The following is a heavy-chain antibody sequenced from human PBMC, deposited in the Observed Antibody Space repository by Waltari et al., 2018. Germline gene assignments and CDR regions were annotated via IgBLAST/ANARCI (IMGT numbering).Heavy chain of an antibody. J-gene: IGHJ4*02. CDR1: GYTFTDYY. Sequence: EVQLVQSGAEVKKPGATVKISCKASGYTFTDYYMHWVQPAPGKGLEWMGRVEPEDGEAIYAKKFQGRVTITADTSTDTGYMELSSLRSEDTAVYYCATAYGGGIAVADDYWGQGTLVTVSS. D-gene: IGHD6-19*01. V-gene: IGHV1-69-2*01. CDR3: ATAYGGGIAVADDY. CDR2: VEPEDGEA.